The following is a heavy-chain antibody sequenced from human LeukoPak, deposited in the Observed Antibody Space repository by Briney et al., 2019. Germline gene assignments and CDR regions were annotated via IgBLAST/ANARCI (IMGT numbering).Heavy chain of an antibody. V-gene: IGHV3-66*01. CDR1: GFTVTSTY. J-gene: IGHJ4*02. CDR2: IYSGGTP. Sequence: GGSLRLSCAASGFTVTSTYMSWVRQAPGKGLEWVSVIYSGGTPYYADSVKGRFTISRDTYKNTVYLQTNSLRAEDTAVYHCVRGGPFTGAISTPRASDYWGQGLLVTVSS. D-gene: IGHD1-7*01. CDR3: VRGGPFTGAISTPRASDY.